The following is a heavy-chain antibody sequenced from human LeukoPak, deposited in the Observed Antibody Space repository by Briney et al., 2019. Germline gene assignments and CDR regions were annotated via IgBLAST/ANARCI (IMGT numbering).Heavy chain of an antibody. CDR3: ARDPGYYDSSGLDF. V-gene: IGHV3-30*19. Sequence: GGSLRLSCAASGFTFSSYGMHWVRQAPGKGLEWVAVISYDGSNKYYADSVKGRFTISRDNSKNTLYLQMNSLRAEDTAVYYCARDPGYYDSSGLDFWGQGTLVTVSS. CDR2: ISYDGSNK. CDR1: GFTFSSYG. J-gene: IGHJ4*02. D-gene: IGHD3-22*01.